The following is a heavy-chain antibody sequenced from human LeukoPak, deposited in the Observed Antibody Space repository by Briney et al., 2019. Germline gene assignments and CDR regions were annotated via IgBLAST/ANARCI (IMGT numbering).Heavy chain of an antibody. CDR1: GFTFSSYG. V-gene: IGHV3-30*03. CDR2: ISYDVSKT. J-gene: IGHJ6*03. CDR3: ARDFSRGSYKGRDYYMDV. D-gene: IGHD1-26*01. Sequence: GGSLRLSCAASGFTFSSYGMSWVRQAPGKGLEWVAVISYDVSKTYYADSVKGRFTISRDNSKNTLYLQMNSLRAEDTAVYYCARDFSRGSYKGRDYYMDVWGKGTTVTVSS.